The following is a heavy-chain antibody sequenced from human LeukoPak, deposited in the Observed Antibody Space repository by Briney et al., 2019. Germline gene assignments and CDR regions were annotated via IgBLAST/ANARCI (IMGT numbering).Heavy chain of an antibody. CDR2: IIPILGIA. D-gene: IGHD3-22*01. CDR1: GGTFSSYV. CDR3: ASPPADYYDSRDYFDY. V-gene: IGHV1-69*04. Sequence: SVKVSCKASGGTFSSYVISWVRQAPGQGPEWMGRIIPILGIANYAQKFQGRVTITADKSTSTAYMELSSLRSEDTAVYYCASPPADYYDSRDYFDYWGQGTLVTVSS. J-gene: IGHJ4*02.